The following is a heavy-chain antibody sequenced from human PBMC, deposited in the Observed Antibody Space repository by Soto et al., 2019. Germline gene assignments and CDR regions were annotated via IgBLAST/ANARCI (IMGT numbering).Heavy chain of an antibody. CDR1: GGTFSTYA. J-gene: IGHJ4*02. D-gene: IGHD6-19*01. Sequence: QVQLVQSGAEVKQPGSSVKVSCKTSGGTFSTYAIYWVRQAPGQGLEWMGAIIPLFGTADYAQKFQGRGTTTADESTSTAYMELSSLRSEDTAVYYWARPKGSYSSGYYYFDYWGQGTRVTVSS. V-gene: IGHV1-69*01. CDR2: IIPLFGTA. CDR3: ARPKGSYSSGYYYFDY.